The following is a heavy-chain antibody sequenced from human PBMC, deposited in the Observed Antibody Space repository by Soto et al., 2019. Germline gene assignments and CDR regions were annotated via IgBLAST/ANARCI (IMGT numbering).Heavy chain of an antibody. D-gene: IGHD3-22*01. J-gene: IGHJ3*02. Sequence: GGSLRLSCAASGFTFSSYGMHWVRQAPGKGLEWVAVIWYDGSNKYYADSVKGRFTISRDNSKNTLYLQMNSLRAEDTAVYYCARDFLRYYYDSSGFDAFDIWGQGTMVTVSS. CDR3: ARDFLRYYYDSSGFDAFDI. CDR2: IWYDGSNK. CDR1: GFTFSSYG. V-gene: IGHV3-33*01.